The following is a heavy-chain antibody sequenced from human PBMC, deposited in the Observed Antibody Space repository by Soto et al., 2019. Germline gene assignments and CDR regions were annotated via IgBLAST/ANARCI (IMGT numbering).Heavy chain of an antibody. J-gene: IGHJ5*02. V-gene: IGHV4-39*01. D-gene: IGHD3-3*02. CDR1: GDSIISSDFY. CDR2: IFYLGSS. Sequence: SEALSLTCTVSGDSIISSDFYWGWVRQPPGKGLEWIGSIFYLGSSYYNPSLKSRVTMSVDTSKNQFSLRLRSVTAADTALYFCARHSLALRKNNWFDPWGQGIMVTVSS. CDR3: ARHSLALRKNNWFDP.